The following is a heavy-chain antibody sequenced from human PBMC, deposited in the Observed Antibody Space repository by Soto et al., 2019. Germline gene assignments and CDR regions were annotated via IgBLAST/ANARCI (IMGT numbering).Heavy chain of an antibody. CDR3: ARAPFTIYDTSGYYDY. CDR1: GFTFGDYE. D-gene: IGHD3-22*01. J-gene: IGHJ4*02. V-gene: IGHV3-33*08. CDR2: IWYDGSKK. Sequence: QVQLVESGGGLVQPGGSLRLSCAASGFTFGDYEMSWIRQAAGKGPEWVAIIWYDGSKKYYADSVKGRFTISRDNSKNTVYLQMNSLRAEDTAVYYCARAPFTIYDTSGYYDYWGQGTLVTVSS.